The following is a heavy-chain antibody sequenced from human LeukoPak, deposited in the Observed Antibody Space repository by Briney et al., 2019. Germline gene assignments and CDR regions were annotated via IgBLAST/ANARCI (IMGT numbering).Heavy chain of an antibody. CDR2: FAYTGST. CDR1: GDSISRYC. CDR3: ARTQSGSYYMGYFDF. V-gene: IGHV4-59*01. J-gene: IGHJ4*02. Sequence: SETLSLTCTVSGDSISRYCWSWIRQPPGKGLELIGFFAYTGSTNYNPSFKSRVTISLDTSKNQFSLKLSSVTAADTAVYYCARTQSGSYYMGYFDFWGQGTLVTVPS. D-gene: IGHD1-26*01.